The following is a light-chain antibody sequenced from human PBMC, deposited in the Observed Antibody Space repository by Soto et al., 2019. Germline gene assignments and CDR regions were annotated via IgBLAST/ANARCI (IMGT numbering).Light chain of an antibody. CDR3: CSFADTYTFV. J-gene: IGLJ1*01. CDR2: DVT. Sequence: QSVLTQPRSVSGSPGQSVTISCTGTSSDVGGYYSVSWYQQHPGKAPKLMIYDVTKRPSGVPDRVSGSKSGNTASLTISGLQAEDEADYYCCSFADTYTFVFGPGTKLTVL. CDR1: SSDVGGYYS. V-gene: IGLV2-11*01.